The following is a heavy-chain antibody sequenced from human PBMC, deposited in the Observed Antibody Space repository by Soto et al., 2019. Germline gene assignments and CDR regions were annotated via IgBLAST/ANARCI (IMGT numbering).Heavy chain of an antibody. D-gene: IGHD6-6*01. J-gene: IGHJ5*02. Sequence: SETLSLTCIVSGGSISSSSYYWGWIRQPPGKGLEWIGSIYYSGSTYYNPSLKSRVTISVDTSKNQFSLKLSSVTAADTAVFYCARHRARNSFDPWGQGTLVTSPQ. CDR2: IYYSGST. CDR1: GGSISSSSYY. CDR3: ARHRARNSFDP. V-gene: IGHV4-39*01.